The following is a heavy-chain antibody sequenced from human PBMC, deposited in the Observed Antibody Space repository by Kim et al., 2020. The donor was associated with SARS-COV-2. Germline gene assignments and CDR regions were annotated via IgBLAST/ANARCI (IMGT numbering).Heavy chain of an antibody. CDR3: ARAVDYDFWSGPYYYYMDV. V-gene: IGHV4-59*01. J-gene: IGHJ6*03. D-gene: IGHD3-3*01. Sequence: RVTISVDTSKNQFSLKLSSVTAADTAVYYCARAVDYDFWSGPYYYYMDVWGKGTTVTVSS.